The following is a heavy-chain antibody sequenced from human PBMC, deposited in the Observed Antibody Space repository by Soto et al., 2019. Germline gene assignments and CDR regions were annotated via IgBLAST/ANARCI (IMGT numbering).Heavy chain of an antibody. J-gene: IGHJ4*02. CDR1: GFSFSNSG. CDR2: ISGNGRNT. V-gene: IGHV3-23*01. CDR3: AKNGLSNSPSAIDS. Sequence: EVQLLESGGGLAQPGGSLRLSCVTSGFSFSNSGMSWVRQAPGKGLDWVSGISGNGRNTYYTDSVKGRFLVSRDNSGNTLFLQMNSLRAEDTAIYFCAKNGLSNSPSAIDSWGQGTLVTVS. D-gene: IGHD1-1*01.